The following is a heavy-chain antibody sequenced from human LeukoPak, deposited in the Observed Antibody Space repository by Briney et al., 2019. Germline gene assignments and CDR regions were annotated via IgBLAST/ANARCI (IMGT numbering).Heavy chain of an antibody. CDR1: GFTFINYA. CDR2: ISGGSDGT. D-gene: IGHD5-18*01. J-gene: IGHJ4*02. Sequence: PGGSLRLSCAASGFTFINYAMSWVRQAPGMGLEWVSGISGGSDGTYYADSVKGRFTISRDNSKNTLYLQMNSPRAEDTAIYYCAKGSSGYIYGDYWGQGTLVTVSS. CDR3: AKGSSGYIYGDY. V-gene: IGHV3-23*01.